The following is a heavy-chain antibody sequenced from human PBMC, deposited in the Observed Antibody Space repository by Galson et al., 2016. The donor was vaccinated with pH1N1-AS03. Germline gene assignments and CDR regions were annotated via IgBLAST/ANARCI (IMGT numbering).Heavy chain of an antibody. Sequence: SLRLSCAASGFTFTNYWMTWVRQAPGKGLGYVANINQDGSEKFYVDSVKGRFAISRDNAKNSLFLQMNSLRVEDTAMYYCADGTVAWGQGTLVTVSS. V-gene: IGHV3-7*03. CDR3: ADGTVA. CDR1: GFTFTNYW. D-gene: IGHD1-1*01. CDR2: INQDGSEK. J-gene: IGHJ5*02.